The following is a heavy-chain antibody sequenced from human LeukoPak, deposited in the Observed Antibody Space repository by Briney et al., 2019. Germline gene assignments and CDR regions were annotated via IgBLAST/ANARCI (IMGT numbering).Heavy chain of an antibody. D-gene: IGHD5-18*01. CDR3: ARHTGYSYGYTRRGLYFDY. CDR2: IYYSGST. J-gene: IGHJ4*02. CDR1: GGSISSRSYY. V-gene: IGHV4-39*01. Sequence: SETLSLTCTVSGGSISSRSYYWGWIRQPPGKGLEWIGSIYYSGSTYYNPSLKSRITISVDTSKSQFSLKLSSVTAADTAVYYCARHTGYSYGYTRRGLYFDYWGQGTLVTVSS.